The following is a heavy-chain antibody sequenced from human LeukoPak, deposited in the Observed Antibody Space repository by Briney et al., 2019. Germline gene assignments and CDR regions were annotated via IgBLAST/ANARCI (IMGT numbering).Heavy chain of an antibody. V-gene: IGHV3-23*01. CDR2: ISASGGST. D-gene: IGHD3-16*01. Sequence: GGSLRLSCAASGFTFSSYAMSWVRQAPGKGLEWVSAISASGGSTYYADSVKGRFTISRENAKNSLFLQMNILRAEDTAMYYCARSRQGGAFDIWGQGTMVTVSS. CDR3: ARSRQGGAFDI. CDR1: GFTFSSYA. J-gene: IGHJ3*02.